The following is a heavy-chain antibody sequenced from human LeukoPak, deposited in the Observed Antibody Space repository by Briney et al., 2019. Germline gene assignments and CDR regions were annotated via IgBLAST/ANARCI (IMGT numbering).Heavy chain of an antibody. J-gene: IGHJ5*02. CDR3: ASDCRTRHTILAGPGWFDP. CDR2: VYYNGGT. Sequence: SETLSLTCTVSGGSISSGGYYWRWIRQHPEKGLEWIGYVYYNGGTNYNPSLKSRVTISVDTSKNQFSLNLNSVTAADTAVYYCASDCRTRHTILAGPGWFDPWGQGFLVTVSS. CDR1: GGSISSGGYY. V-gene: IGHV4-31*03. D-gene: IGHD3-9*01.